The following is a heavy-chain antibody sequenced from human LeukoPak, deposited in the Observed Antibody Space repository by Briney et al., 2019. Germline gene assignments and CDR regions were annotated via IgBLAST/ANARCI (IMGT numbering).Heavy chain of an antibody. CDR2: INPSGGST. D-gene: IGHD6-19*01. CDR1: GYTLTSNY. V-gene: IGHV1-46*01. J-gene: IGHJ4*02. CDR3: AREPWPRARIAVAGY. Sequence: SVKASCKAFGYTLTSNYLTWLHQPPGQGLKWMEIINPSGGSTSYAQKFQGRVTMTRDTSTSTVYMELSSLRSEDTAVYYCAREPWPRARIAVAGYWGQGTLVTVSS.